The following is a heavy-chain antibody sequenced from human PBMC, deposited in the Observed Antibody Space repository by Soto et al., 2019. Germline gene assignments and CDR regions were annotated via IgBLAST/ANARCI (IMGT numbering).Heavy chain of an antibody. Sequence: EVQLLESGGGLVQPGGSLRLSCAASGFTFSSSAMSWVRQAPGKGLEWVSAISASGGRTYYADSVKGRFTISRDNSKNTLYLQMNSLRAEDTAIYYCEKDSGSYFTADYWGQGTLVTVSS. CDR2: ISASGGRT. D-gene: IGHD1-26*01. V-gene: IGHV3-23*01. CDR1: GFTFSSSA. J-gene: IGHJ4*02. CDR3: EKDSGSYFTADY.